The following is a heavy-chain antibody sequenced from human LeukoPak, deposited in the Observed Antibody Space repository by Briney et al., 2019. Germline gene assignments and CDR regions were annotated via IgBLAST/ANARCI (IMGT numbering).Heavy chain of an antibody. V-gene: IGHV3-21*01. Sequence: PGGSLRLSCAASGFTFSSYSMNWVRQAPGKGLEGVSSISSSSSYIYYADSVKGRFTISRDNAKNSLYLQMNSLRAEDTAVYYCASSTSWLGWWYFDYWGQGTLVTVSS. J-gene: IGHJ4*02. D-gene: IGHD2-2*01. CDR2: ISSSSSYI. CDR1: GFTFSSYS. CDR3: ASSTSWLGWWYFDY.